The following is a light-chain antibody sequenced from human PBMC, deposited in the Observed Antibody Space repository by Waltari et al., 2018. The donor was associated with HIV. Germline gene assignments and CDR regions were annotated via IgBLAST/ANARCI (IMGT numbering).Light chain of an antibody. Sequence: EIVMTQSPATLSVSPGDRATLSCRASQTIGSNLAWYQQKPGQAPRLLIFGASTRATNIPDRFIGSGSRTEFTLTISSLQSEDFAVYFCQQYNNWPYNFGQGTKLEIQ. CDR1: QTIGSN. CDR3: QQYNNWPYN. V-gene: IGKV3-15*01. CDR2: GAS. J-gene: IGKJ2*01.